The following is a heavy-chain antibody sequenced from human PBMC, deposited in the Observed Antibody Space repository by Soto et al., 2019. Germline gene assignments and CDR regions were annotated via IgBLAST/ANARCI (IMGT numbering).Heavy chain of an antibody. CDR3: AKDLIAARPFPPLFDY. CDR2: ISGSGGST. CDR1: GFTFSSYA. D-gene: IGHD6-6*01. J-gene: IGHJ4*02. V-gene: IGHV3-23*01. Sequence: GGSLRLSCAASGFTFSSYAMSWVRQAPGKGLEWVSAISGSGGSTYYADSVKGRFTISRDNSKNTLYLQMNSLRAEDTAVYYCAKDLIAARPFPPLFDYWGQGTLVTVSS.